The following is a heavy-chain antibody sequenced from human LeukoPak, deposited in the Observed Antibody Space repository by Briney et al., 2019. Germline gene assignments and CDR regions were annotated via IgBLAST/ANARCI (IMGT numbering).Heavy chain of an antibody. CDR1: GYSISSGYY. Sequence: SETLSLTCAVSGYSISSGYYWGWIRQPPGKGLEWIGSTYHSGSTYYNPSLKSRVTISVDTSKNQFSLKLSSVTAADTAVYYCARHYARGYSYGYFDYWGQGTLVAVSS. V-gene: IGHV4-38-2*01. CDR2: TYHSGST. CDR3: ARHYARGYSYGYFDY. J-gene: IGHJ4*02. D-gene: IGHD5-18*01.